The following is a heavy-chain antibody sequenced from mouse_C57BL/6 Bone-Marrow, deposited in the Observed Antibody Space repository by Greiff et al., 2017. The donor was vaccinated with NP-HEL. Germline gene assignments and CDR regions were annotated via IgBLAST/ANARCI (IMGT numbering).Heavy chain of an antibody. V-gene: IGHV1-69*01. CDR1: GYTFTSYW. Sequence: VQLQESGAELVMPGASVKLSCKASGYTFTSYWMHWVKQRPGQGLEWIGEIDPSDSYTNYNQKFKGKSTLTVDKSSSTAYMQLSSLTSEDSAVYYCARWGYYGAWFAYWGQGTLVTVSA. J-gene: IGHJ3*01. CDR2: IDPSDSYT. D-gene: IGHD1-2*01. CDR3: ARWGYYGAWFAY.